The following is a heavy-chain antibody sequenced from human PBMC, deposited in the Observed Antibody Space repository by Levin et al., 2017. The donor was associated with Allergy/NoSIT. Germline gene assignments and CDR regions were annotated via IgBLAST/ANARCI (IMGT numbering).Heavy chain of an antibody. Sequence: TPSETLSLTCTVSGASINDYYWSWIRHTPWKGLEWIGYIHHSGRTDYNPSLKTRVITSVDTALNPLSLRLTSLTPADTGVYYCARAESSSWRRLTYAYYGLDVWGQGTTVTVSS. J-gene: IGHJ6*02. CDR2: IHHSGRT. CDR1: GASINDYY. CDR3: ARAESSSWRRLTYAYYGLDV. V-gene: IGHV4-59*01. D-gene: IGHD3-22*01.